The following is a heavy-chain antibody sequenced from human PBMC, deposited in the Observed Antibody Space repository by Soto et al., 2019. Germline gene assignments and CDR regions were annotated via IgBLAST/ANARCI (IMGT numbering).Heavy chain of an antibody. CDR3: AKDWGSSGWYTDWFDP. D-gene: IGHD6-19*01. J-gene: IGHJ5*02. CDR1: GFTFSSYG. CDR2: ISYDGSNK. V-gene: IGHV3-30*18. Sequence: QVQLVESGGGVVQPGRSLRLSCAASGFTFSSYGMHWVRQAPGKGLEWVAVISYDGSNKYYADSVKGRFTISRDNSKNTLYLQMHSLRAEDTAVYDCAKDWGSSGWYTDWFDPWGQGTLVTVSS.